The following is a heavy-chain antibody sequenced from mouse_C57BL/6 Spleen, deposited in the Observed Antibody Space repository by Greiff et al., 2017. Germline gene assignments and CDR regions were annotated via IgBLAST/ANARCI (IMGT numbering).Heavy chain of an antibody. V-gene: IGHV5-9*01. D-gene: IGHD2-1*01. CDR1: GFTFSSYT. Sequence: EVMLVESGGGLVKPGGSLKLSCAASGFTFSSYTMSWVRQTPEKRLEWVATISGGGGNTYYPDSVKGRFTISRDNAKNTLYLQMSSLRSEDTALYYGARQGYGNYEFAYWGQGTLVTVSA. CDR2: ISGGGGNT. CDR3: ARQGYGNYEFAY. J-gene: IGHJ3*01.